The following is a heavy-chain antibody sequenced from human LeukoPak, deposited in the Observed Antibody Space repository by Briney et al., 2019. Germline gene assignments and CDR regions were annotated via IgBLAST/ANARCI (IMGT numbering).Heavy chain of an antibody. CDR1: GFTFSNYW. CDR3: AKEIDGFDV. CDR2: IRFDGGDT. Sequence: PGGSLRLSCAASGFTFSNYWMHWVRQAPGMGLVWVSSIRFDGGDTAYADSAKGRFTISRDNAKNTVFLQMNNLRAEDTAVYYCAKEIDGFDVWGRGTLVTVSS. J-gene: IGHJ3*01. V-gene: IGHV3-74*01.